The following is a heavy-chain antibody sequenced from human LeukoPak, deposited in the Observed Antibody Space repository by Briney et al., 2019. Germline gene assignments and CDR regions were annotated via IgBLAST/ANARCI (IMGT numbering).Heavy chain of an antibody. CDR1: GYTLTELS. D-gene: IGHD5-12*01. V-gene: IGHV1-24*01. CDR3: AKDRYGDYEAPFHYYMDA. CDR2: FYPEDGET. Sequence: ASVTVSCKVSGYTLTELSMHWVRQAPGKGVEWMGGFYPEDGETIYAQKFQGRVTMTEDTSTDTAYMELSSLRSEDTAVYYCAKDRYGDYEAPFHYYMDAWGRGTTVTISS. J-gene: IGHJ6*03.